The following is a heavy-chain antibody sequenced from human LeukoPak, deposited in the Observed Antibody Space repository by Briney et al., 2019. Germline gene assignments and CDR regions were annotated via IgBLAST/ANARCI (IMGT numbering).Heavy chain of an antibody. CDR1: GSTFSSYA. CDR3: ARVGGSGTFYYYYYMDV. Sequence: GGSLRLSCAASGSTFSSYAMHWVRQAPGKGLEYVSAISSNGGSTYYANSVKGRFTISRDNSKNTLYLQMGSLRAEDMAVYYCARVGGSGTFYYYYYMDVWGQGTLVTVSS. J-gene: IGHJ6*03. V-gene: IGHV3-64*01. D-gene: IGHD3-10*01. CDR2: ISSNGGST.